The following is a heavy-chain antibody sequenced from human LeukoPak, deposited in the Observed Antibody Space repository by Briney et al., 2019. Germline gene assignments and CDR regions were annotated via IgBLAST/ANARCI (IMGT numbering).Heavy chain of an antibody. V-gene: IGHV3-23*01. CDR1: GFIFKLFA. Sequence: GGSLRLSCVGSGFIFKLFAVGWVRQAPGKGLEWVSVISGTNDETDYADSVRGHFTISRDNSLNTLFLQVDNLRAEDTAVYYCVKTYCSITRCSPGFDSWGQGTLVTVSS. CDR2: ISGTNDET. D-gene: IGHD3-10*01. J-gene: IGHJ4*02. CDR3: VKTYCSITRCSPGFDS.